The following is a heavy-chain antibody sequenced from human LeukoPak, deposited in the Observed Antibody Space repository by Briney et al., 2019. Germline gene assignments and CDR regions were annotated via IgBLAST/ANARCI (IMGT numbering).Heavy chain of an antibody. CDR1: GFTFSTYA. D-gene: IGHD1-26*01. CDR3: ARSAVGTSCCTAVDY. CDR2: ISTSGDRT. V-gene: IGHV3-23*01. Sequence: GGSLRLSCAASGFTFSTYAMTWVRQAPGKGLEWVSGISTSGDRTYYADSVRGRFTISRDNSKNTLYLQMNSLRAEDTAEYYCARSAVGTSCCTAVDYWGQGTLVTVSS. J-gene: IGHJ4*02.